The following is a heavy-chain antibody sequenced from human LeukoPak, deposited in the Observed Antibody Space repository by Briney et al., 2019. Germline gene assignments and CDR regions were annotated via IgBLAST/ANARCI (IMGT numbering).Heavy chain of an antibody. CDR3: ARHFDYYDSSGPFDY. J-gene: IGHJ4*02. V-gene: IGHV5-51*01. CDR2: IYPGDSDT. D-gene: IGHD3-22*01. Sequence: GESLKISCKGSGYSFTSYWIGWVRQLPGKGLEWMGIIYPGDSDTRSSPSFQGQVTISADKSISTAYLQWSSLKASDTAMYYCARHFDYYDSSGPFDYWGQGTLVTVSS. CDR1: GYSFTSYW.